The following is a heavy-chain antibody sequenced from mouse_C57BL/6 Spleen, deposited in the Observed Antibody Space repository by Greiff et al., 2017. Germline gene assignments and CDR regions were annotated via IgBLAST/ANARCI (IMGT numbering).Heavy chain of an antibody. V-gene: IGHV1-26*01. CDR2: INPNNGGT. J-gene: IGHJ2*01. D-gene: IGHD2-1*01. CDR3: ARSYGKFDY. CDR1: GYTFTDYY. Sequence: EVQLQQSGPELVKPGASVKISCKASGYTFTDYYMNWVKQSHGKSLEWIGDINPNNGGTSYNQKFKGKATLTVDKSSSTAYMELRSLTSEDSAVYYCARSYGKFDYWGQGTTLTVSS.